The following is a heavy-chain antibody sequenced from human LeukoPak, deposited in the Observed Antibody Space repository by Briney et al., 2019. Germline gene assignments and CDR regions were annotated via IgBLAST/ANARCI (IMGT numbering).Heavy chain of an antibody. CDR2: IDHSGNT. Sequence: SETLSLTCTVSGDASSRSRYYWGWIRQSPGKGLEWIGSIDHSGNTDYNPSLKSRVSLSVDTSKKQFSLKLNSVTAADTAVYYCEGSGNYNAAFDIWGQGTMVTVSS. CDR3: EGSGNYNAAFDI. J-gene: IGHJ3*02. CDR1: GDASSRSRYY. V-gene: IGHV4-39*07. D-gene: IGHD3-10*01.